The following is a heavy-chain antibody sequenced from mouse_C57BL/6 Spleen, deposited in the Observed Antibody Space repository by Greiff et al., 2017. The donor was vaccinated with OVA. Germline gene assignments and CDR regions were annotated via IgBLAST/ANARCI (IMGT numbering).Heavy chain of an antibody. CDR3: ARGRWLLPDFCY. CDR2: INHYNGGT. Sequence: VQLQQSGPVLVKPGASVKMSCKASGYTFTDYYMNWVKQSHGQSLEWIGVINHYNGGTRYNQKFTGKATLTVDKSSSTAYIELNSLTSEDSAVYYCARGRWLLPDFCYWGQGTTLTVSS. V-gene: IGHV1-19*01. D-gene: IGHD2-3*01. CDR1: GYTFTDYY. J-gene: IGHJ2*01.